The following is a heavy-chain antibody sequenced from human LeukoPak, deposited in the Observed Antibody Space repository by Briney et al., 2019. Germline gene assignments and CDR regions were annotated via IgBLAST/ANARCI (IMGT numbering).Heavy chain of an antibody. V-gene: IGHV3-23*01. CDR3: AKDAVEMATIGEFDY. CDR1: GFTFSTYG. J-gene: IGHJ4*02. D-gene: IGHD5-24*01. Sequence: GGSLRLSCAASGFTFSTYGMSWVRQAPGKGLEWVSAISGSGGSTYYADSVKGRFTISRDNSKNTLYLQMNSLRAEDTAVYYCAKDAVEMATIGEFDYWGQGTLVTVSS. CDR2: ISGSGGST.